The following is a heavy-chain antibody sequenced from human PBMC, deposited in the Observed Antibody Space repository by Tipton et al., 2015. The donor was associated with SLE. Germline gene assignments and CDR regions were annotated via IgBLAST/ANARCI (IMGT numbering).Heavy chain of an antibody. J-gene: IGHJ6*02. CDR1: GYTFTSYA. D-gene: IGHD2-15*01. Sequence: QSGPEVKKPGASVKVSCKASGYTFTSYAMNWVRQAPGQGLEWMGWINTNTGNPTYAQGFTGRFVFSLDTSVSTAYLQISSLKAEDTAVYYCARPSVYCSGGSGYSHYYYAMDVWGQGTTVTVSS. CDR3: ARPSVYCSGGSGYSHYYYAMDV. CDR2: INTNTGNP. V-gene: IGHV7-4-1*02.